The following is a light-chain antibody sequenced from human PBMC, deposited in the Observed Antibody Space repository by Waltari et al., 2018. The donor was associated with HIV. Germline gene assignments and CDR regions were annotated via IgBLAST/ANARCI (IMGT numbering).Light chain of an antibody. J-gene: IGLJ3*02. V-gene: IGLV2-14*03. CDR2: DVT. CDR1: SSDIGAYNH. CDR3: SSYTASNTLWL. Sequence: QSALTQPASVSGSRGPPTTMPCTATSSDIGAYNHVSWSKQRPGKTPKLIICDVTARPSGVSKRFSGSKSGITASLTISGLQADDEGDYYCSSYTASNTLWLFGGGTKLTVL.